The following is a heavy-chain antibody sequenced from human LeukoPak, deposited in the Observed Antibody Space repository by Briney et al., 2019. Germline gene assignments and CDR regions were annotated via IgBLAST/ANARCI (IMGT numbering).Heavy chain of an antibody. V-gene: IGHV3-21*01. CDR2: ISSSSSYI. Sequence: GGSLRLSCAASGFTFSSYSMNWVRQAPGKGLEWVSSISSSSSYIYYADSVKGRFAISRDNAKNSLYLQMNSLRAEDTAVYYCARELNYYYYYMDVWGKGTTVTVSS. J-gene: IGHJ6*03. CDR3: ARELNYYYYYMDV. CDR1: GFTFSSYS.